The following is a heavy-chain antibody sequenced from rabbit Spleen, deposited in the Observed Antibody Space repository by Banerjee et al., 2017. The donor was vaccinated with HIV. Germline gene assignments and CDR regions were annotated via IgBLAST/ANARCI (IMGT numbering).Heavy chain of an antibody. J-gene: IGHJ4*01. D-gene: IGHD1-1*01. Sequence: EQLEESGGGLVKPEGSLTLTCKASGVSLNDKDVMFWVRQAPGKGLEWIACINIVTGKSVYASWAKGRFTMSRTSSTTVTLQMTSLTAADTAIYFCARDLVAVIGWNFNLWGPGTLVTVS. CDR1: GVSLNDKDV. V-gene: IGHV1S45*01. CDR2: INIVTGKS. CDR3: ARDLVAVIGWNFNL.